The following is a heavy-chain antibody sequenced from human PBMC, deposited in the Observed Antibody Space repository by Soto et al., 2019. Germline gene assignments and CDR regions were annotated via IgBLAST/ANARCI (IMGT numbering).Heavy chain of an antibody. CDR2: ISAHNGNT. J-gene: IGHJ4*02. CDR1: GYAFTTYG. CDR3: ARGRYGDY. Sequence: QVHLVQAGAEVKKPGASVKVSCKGSGYAFTTYGITWVRQAPGQGLEWMGWISAHNGNTNYARKLQGRVTVTRDTSTSTAYMELRSLRSDDTDVYYCARGRYGDYWGQGALVIVSS. V-gene: IGHV1-18*01. D-gene: IGHD1-1*01.